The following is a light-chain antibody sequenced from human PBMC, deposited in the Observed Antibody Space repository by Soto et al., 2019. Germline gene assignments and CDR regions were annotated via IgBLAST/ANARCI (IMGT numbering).Light chain of an antibody. V-gene: IGLV2-11*01. CDR3: SSYAGNNIFV. Sequence: QSVLTQPRSVSGSPGQSVTISCTGTSSDVGAYNYVSWYQQHPGKAPKLMTYDVSKRPSGVPDRFSGSKSGNTASLTISGLQAEDEADYYCSSYAGNNIFVFGTGTKVTVL. CDR1: SSDVGAYNY. J-gene: IGLJ1*01. CDR2: DVS.